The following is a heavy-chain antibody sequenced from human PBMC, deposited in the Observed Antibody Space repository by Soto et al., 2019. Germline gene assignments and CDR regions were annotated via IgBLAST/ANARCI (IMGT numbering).Heavy chain of an antibody. D-gene: IGHD1-1*01. CDR3: ASGWRFDP. CDR2: INHSGTT. V-gene: IGHV4-34*01. CDR1: GGSFSGYQ. Sequence: SETLSLTCGVYGGSFSGYQWNWIRQSPGQGLEWIGEINHSGTTKYNPSLESRINLSVDNSKKQFSLKMFSVTAADTAIYYCASGWRFDPWGQGTQVTVSS. J-gene: IGHJ5*02.